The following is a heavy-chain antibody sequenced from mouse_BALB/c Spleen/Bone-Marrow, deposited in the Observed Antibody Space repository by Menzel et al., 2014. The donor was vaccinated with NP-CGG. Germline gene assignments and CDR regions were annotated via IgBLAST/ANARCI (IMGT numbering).Heavy chain of an antibody. D-gene: IGHD3-3*01. CDR1: GYTFTSYY. Sequence: VQLQQSGPELVKPGASVKMSCKASGYTFTSYYIHWVKQRPGQGLEWIGWIYPGDGSTKYNEKFKGKTTLTADKPSSTAYMLLSSLTSEDSAIYFCARQGGPYYFDYWGQGTTLTVSS. CDR3: ARQGGPYYFDY. V-gene: IGHV1S56*01. CDR2: IYPGDGST. J-gene: IGHJ2*01.